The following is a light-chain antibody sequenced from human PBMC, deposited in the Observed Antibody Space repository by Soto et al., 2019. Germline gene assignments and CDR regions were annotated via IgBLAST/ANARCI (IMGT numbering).Light chain of an antibody. CDR1: KNDIGVYDF. J-gene: IGLJ1*01. CDR3: KSYAGSNPYV. Sequence: QSALTQPPSASGSPGQSVTISCTGTKNDIGVYDFVSWYQHHPGKAPRLIIYEVVQRPSGVPDRFSGSKSGNTASLTVSGLQAAVEADYFCKSYAGSNPYVFGSGTKLTVL. CDR2: EVV. V-gene: IGLV2-8*01.